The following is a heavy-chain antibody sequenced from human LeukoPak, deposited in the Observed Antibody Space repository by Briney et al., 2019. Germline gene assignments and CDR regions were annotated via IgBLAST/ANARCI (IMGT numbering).Heavy chain of an antibody. CDR2: ISSTSSYI. CDR1: GFTFSSYA. Sequence: GGSLRLSCAASGFTFSSYAMNWVRQAPGKGLEWVSSISSTSSYIYYADSVKGRFTISRDSAKNSLYLQMNSLRAEDTAVYYCARKSSAVAGPFDYWGQGTLVTVSS. CDR3: ARKSSAVAGPFDY. V-gene: IGHV3-21*01. J-gene: IGHJ4*02. D-gene: IGHD6-19*01.